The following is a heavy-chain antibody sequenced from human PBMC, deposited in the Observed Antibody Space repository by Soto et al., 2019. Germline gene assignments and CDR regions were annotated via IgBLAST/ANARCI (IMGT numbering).Heavy chain of an antibody. CDR1: GFTFSSYA. CDR2: ISYDGSNK. Sequence: GGSLRLSCAASGFTFSSYAMHWVRQAPGKGLEWVAVISYDGSNKYYADSVKGRFTISRDNSKNTLYLQMNSLRAEDTAVYYCARTAGTWEYYFDYWGQGTLVTVSS. J-gene: IGHJ4*02. CDR3: ARTAGTWEYYFDY. V-gene: IGHV3-30-3*01. D-gene: IGHD6-19*01.